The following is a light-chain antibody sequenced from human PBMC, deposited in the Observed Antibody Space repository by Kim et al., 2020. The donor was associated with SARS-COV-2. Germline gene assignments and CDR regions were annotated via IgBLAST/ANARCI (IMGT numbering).Light chain of an antibody. V-gene: IGLV3-1*01. Sequence: SVSPGQTASITGSGDKLGDKYACWYQQKPGQSPVVVIYQDSKRPSGIPERFSGSNSGNTATLTISGTQAMDEADYYCQAWDSSTAVFGTGTKVTVL. CDR1: KLGDKY. J-gene: IGLJ1*01. CDR2: QDS. CDR3: QAWDSSTAV.